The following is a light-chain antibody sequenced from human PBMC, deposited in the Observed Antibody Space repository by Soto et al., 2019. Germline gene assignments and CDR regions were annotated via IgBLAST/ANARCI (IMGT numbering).Light chain of an antibody. V-gene: IGKV1-39*01. CDR2: AAS. J-gene: IGKJ1*01. Sequence: DIQMTQSPSSLSASVGDRVTITCRASQSISSYLNWYQQKPGKAPKLLIYAASSLQSGVPSRFSGSGSGTDFTLTISSLLPEDSATYYCQQSYSTPVTFGQGTMVEIK. CDR1: QSISSY. CDR3: QQSYSTPVT.